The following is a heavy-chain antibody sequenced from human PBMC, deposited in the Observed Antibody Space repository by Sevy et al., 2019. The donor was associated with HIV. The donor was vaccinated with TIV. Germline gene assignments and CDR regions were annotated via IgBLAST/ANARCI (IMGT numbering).Heavy chain of an antibody. Sequence: GGSLRLSCAASGFTFSIIYMNWVRQSPGKGLEWVGRMKNKTDGGTTDYYAPVKDRFTMSRDDSKNALYLQMNSLEADDTAVYYCTTVGFPHWGSEAFDIWGQGTMVTVSS. J-gene: IGHJ3*02. D-gene: IGHD3-16*01. CDR1: GFTFSIIY. CDR2: MKNKTDGGTT. CDR3: TTVGFPHWGSEAFDI. V-gene: IGHV3-15*01.